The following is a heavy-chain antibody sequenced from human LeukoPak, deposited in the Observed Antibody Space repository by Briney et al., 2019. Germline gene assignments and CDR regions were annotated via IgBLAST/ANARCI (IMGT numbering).Heavy chain of an antibody. D-gene: IGHD3-9*01. CDR3: AKQKTAYDILTGYEY. CDR1: GFTFSSYG. V-gene: IGHV3-33*06. J-gene: IGHJ4*02. CDR2: IWYDGSNK. Sequence: GGSLRLSCAASGFTFSSYGMHWVRQAPGKGLELVAVIWYDGSNKYYADSVKGRFTISRDNSKNTLYLQMNSLRAEDTAVYFFAKQKTAYDILTGYEYWGQGTLVTVSS.